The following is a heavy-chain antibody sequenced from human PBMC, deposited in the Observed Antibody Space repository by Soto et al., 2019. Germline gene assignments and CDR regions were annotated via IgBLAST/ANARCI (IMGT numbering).Heavy chain of an antibody. CDR3: ATDLWGAAGTGFAY. Sequence: ASVKVSCKVSGYTLTELSMHWVRQAPGKGLEWMGGFDPEDGETIYAQKFQGRVTMTEDTSTDTAYMELSSLRSEDTAVYYCATDLWGAAGTGFAYWGQGTLVTVSS. D-gene: IGHD6-13*01. CDR1: GYTLTELS. V-gene: IGHV1-24*01. CDR2: FDPEDGET. J-gene: IGHJ4*02.